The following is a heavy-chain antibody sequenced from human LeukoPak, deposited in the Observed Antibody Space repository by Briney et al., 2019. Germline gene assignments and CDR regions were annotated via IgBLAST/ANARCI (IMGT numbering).Heavy chain of an antibody. D-gene: IGHD3-22*01. J-gene: IGHJ4*02. CDR3: ARDYDSSGYYGEFDY. CDR2: INPNSGGT. CDR1: GYTFTGYY. Sequence: ASVKVSCKASGYTFTGYYMHWVRQAPGQGLEWMGWINPNSGGTNYAQKFQGRVTMTRDTSISTAYMELSRLRSDDTAVYYCARDYDSSGYYGEFDYWGQGTLVTDSS. V-gene: IGHV1-2*02.